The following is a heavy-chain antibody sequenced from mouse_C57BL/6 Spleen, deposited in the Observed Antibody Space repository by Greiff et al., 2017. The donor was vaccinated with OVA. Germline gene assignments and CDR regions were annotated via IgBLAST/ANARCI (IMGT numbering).Heavy chain of an antibody. CDR2: ISDGGSYT. V-gene: IGHV5-4*03. D-gene: IGHD1-1*01. Sequence: EVKLVESGGGLVKPGGSLKLSCAASGFTFSSYAMSWVRQTPEKRLEWVATISDGGSYTYYPDNVKGRFTISRDNAKNNLYLQMSHLKSEDTAMYYCARGGHYYGSSYFDYWGQGTTLTVSS. CDR3: ARGGHYYGSSYFDY. CDR1: GFTFSSYA. J-gene: IGHJ2*01.